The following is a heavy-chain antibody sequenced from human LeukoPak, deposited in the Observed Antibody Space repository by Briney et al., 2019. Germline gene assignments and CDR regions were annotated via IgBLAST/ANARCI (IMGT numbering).Heavy chain of an antibody. CDR3: ARELGYCSGGSCLYFDY. V-gene: IGHV1-2*02. J-gene: IGHJ4*02. CDR2: INPNSGGT. Sequence: ASVKVSCKASGYTFNGYYMHWVRQAPGQGLEWMGWINPNSGGTNYAQKFQGRVTMTRDTSISTAYMELSRLRSDDTAVYYCARELGYCSGGSCLYFDYWGQGTLVTVSS. D-gene: IGHD2-15*01. CDR1: GYTFNGYY.